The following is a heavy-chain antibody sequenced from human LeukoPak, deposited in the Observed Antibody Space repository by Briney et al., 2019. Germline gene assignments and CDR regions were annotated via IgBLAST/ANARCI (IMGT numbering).Heavy chain of an antibody. CDR2: FTADGSNT. D-gene: IGHD1-7*01. CDR3: VRDGHATTPFDY. CDR1: GFTLSNYW. Sequence: GGSLRLSCAASGFTLSNYWMHRVRQAPGKGLVWVSRFTADGSNTAYADSVKGRFTISSDNAKNTLYLQMNSLRAEDTAVYYCVRDGHATTPFDYWGQGTLVTVSS. V-gene: IGHV3-74*01. J-gene: IGHJ4*02.